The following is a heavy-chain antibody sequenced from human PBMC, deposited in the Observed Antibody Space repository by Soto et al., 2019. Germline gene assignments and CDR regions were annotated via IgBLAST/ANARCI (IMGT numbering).Heavy chain of an antibody. Sequence: ASVKVSCKVSGYTLTELSVHWVRQAPGKGLEWMGGFDPEDGETIYAQKFQGRVTMTEDTSTDTAYMELSSLRSEDTAVYYCATIFGSTIFGVVERHFDYWGQGTLVTVSS. D-gene: IGHD3-3*01. J-gene: IGHJ4*02. V-gene: IGHV1-24*01. CDR3: ATIFGSTIFGVVERHFDY. CDR1: GYTLTELS. CDR2: FDPEDGET.